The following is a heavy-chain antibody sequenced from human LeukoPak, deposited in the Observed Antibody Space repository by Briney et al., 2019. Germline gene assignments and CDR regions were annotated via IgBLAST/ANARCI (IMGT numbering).Heavy chain of an antibody. Sequence: GGSLRLSCAASGFTFSSYAMSWVRQAPGKGLEWVSAISGSGGSTYYADSVKGRFTISRDNSKNKLYPQMHSLRAEDTAVYYCAKLYDFWSGYYPVWGQGTLVTVSS. J-gene: IGHJ4*02. V-gene: IGHV3-23*01. D-gene: IGHD3-3*01. CDR3: AKLYDFWSGYYPV. CDR1: GFTFSSYA. CDR2: ISGSGGST.